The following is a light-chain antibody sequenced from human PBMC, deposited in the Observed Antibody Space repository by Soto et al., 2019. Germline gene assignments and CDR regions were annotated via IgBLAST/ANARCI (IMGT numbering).Light chain of an antibody. CDR3: VAWDDSLNGYVV. Sequence: QSGLTQPPSASGTPGQRVTIYCSGSSSNIGSNTVNWYQQLPGTAPKLVIYSNNQRPSGVPDRFSGSKSGTSASLAISGLQSEDEADYYCVAWDDSLNGYVVFGGGTKVTVL. J-gene: IGLJ2*01. CDR2: SNN. CDR1: SSNIGSNT. V-gene: IGLV1-44*01.